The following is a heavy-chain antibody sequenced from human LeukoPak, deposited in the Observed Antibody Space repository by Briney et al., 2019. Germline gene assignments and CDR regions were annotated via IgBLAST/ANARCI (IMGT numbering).Heavy chain of an antibody. CDR2: LSHTGNT. CDR1: GGSFSGFY. CDR3: ARGAYCTSINCYGFDY. V-gene: IGHV4-34*01. J-gene: IGHJ4*02. D-gene: IGHD2-2*01. Sequence: PSETLSLTCNVSGGSFSGFYWSWIRQPPTEGLEWVGELSHTGNTNYNPSLKSRVTFSVDTSKRQFSLRLKSVTAADTAVYYCARGAYCTSINCYGFDYWGQGILVTVSS.